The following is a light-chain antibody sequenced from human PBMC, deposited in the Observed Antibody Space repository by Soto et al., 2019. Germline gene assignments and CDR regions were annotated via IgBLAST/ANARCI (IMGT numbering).Light chain of an antibody. CDR2: DAS. Sequence: DIQMTQSPSTLSASVGDRVTITCRANQSISSWLAWYQQKPGKAPKLLIYDASSLESGVPSRFSGSGSGTEFTLTISSLQPDDFATYYCQQYNSYVFTFGPGTKVDIK. CDR3: QQYNSYVFT. J-gene: IGKJ3*01. V-gene: IGKV1-5*01. CDR1: QSISSW.